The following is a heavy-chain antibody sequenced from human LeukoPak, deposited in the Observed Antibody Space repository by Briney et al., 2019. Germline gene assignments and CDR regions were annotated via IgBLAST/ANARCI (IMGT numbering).Heavy chain of an antibody. CDR3: AILTVTTAY. Sequence: GGSLRLSCAASGFTFSSYWMHWVRQAPGKGLVWVSRINSDGSDTAYADSVKGRVTISRDNAKNMVYLQMNSLRAEDTAVYYCAILTVTTAYWGQGTLVTVSS. D-gene: IGHD4-17*01. J-gene: IGHJ4*02. CDR2: INSDGSDT. CDR1: GFTFSSYW. V-gene: IGHV3-74*01.